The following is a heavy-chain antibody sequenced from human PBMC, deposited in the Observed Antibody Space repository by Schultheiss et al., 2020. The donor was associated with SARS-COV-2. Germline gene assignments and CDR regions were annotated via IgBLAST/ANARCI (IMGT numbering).Heavy chain of an antibody. CDR3: ARWGAARPGGHWFDP. J-gene: IGHJ5*02. Sequence: SETLSLTCTVSGGSISSGGYYWSWIRQPPGKGLEWIGYIYHSGSTYYNPSLKSRVTISVDRSKNQFSLKLSSVTAADTAVYYCARWGAARPGGHWFDPWGQGTLVTVSS. CDR1: GGSISSGGYY. D-gene: IGHD6-6*01. CDR2: IYHSGST. V-gene: IGHV4-30-2*01.